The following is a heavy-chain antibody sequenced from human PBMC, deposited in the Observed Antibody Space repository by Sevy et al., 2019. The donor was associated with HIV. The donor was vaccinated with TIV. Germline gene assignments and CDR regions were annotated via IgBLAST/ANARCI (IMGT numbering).Heavy chain of an antibody. CDR2: FDPEDGET. V-gene: IGHV1-24*01. D-gene: IGHD3-22*01. CDR1: GYSLSNLA. Sequence: ASVKVSCKVSGYSLSNLAMHWVRQAPGKGLEWMGTFDPEDGETIYAQNFQGRVTLTEDTSTDTAYMELSSLRSEDTAVFYCAVTKDYYENSGNPFDYWCQGTLVTVSS. CDR3: AVTKDYYENSGNPFDY. J-gene: IGHJ4*02.